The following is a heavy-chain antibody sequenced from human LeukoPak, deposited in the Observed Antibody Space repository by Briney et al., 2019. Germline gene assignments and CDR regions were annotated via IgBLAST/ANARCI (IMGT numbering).Heavy chain of an antibody. Sequence: ASVKVSCKASGYTFTSYGISWVRQAPGQGLEWMGWISAYNGNTNYAQKLQGRVTMTTDTSTSTAYMELRSLRSDDTAVYYCASTVVVTAWEEYYFDYWGQGTLVTVSS. CDR2: ISAYNGNT. D-gene: IGHD2-21*02. V-gene: IGHV1-18*01. J-gene: IGHJ4*02. CDR3: ASTVVVTAWEEYYFDY. CDR1: GYTFTSYG.